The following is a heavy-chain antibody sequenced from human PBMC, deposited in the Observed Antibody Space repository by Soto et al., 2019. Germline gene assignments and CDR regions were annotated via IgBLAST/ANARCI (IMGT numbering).Heavy chain of an antibody. CDR2: ISGGGGTI. V-gene: IGHV3-48*01. CDR1: GFTLSSYS. D-gene: IGHD2-15*01. Sequence: EVQLVESGGGLVQPGGSLRLSCAASGFTLSSYSVNWVRQAPGKGLEWVSYISGGGGTIYYADFVKGRFTVSRDNAKNSRYLQMNSLRAEDTAVYYGARCSGGSCYSHAFEMWGQGTMVTVSS. J-gene: IGHJ3*02. CDR3: ARCSGGSCYSHAFEM.